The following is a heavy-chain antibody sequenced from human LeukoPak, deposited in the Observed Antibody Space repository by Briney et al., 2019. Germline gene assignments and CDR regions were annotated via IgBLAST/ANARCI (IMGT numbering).Heavy chain of an antibody. D-gene: IGHD5-24*01. CDR1: GFTFSDYA. Sequence: GGSMRLSCAASGFTFSDYAMTWVRQGPEKGLEWVSGVSGGGDATYYADSVEGRFTISRDNSKNTVYLQMNSLRAEDTAVYYCAKTSYHNFWGAPTSYHYMDVWGTGTTVTV. CDR2: VSGGGDAT. CDR3: AKTSYHNFWGAPTSYHYMDV. V-gene: IGHV3-23*01. J-gene: IGHJ6*03.